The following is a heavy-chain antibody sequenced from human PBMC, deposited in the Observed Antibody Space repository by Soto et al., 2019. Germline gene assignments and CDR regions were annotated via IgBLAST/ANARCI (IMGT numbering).Heavy chain of an antibody. CDR1: GFTFSSYA. CDR3: ARDPDSSGLHY. CDR2: ISGSGGST. Sequence: PGGSLRLSCAASGFTFSSYAMSWVRQAPGKGLEWVSGISGSGGSTYYADSVKGRFTISRDNSKNPLYLQMNSLRAEDTAVYYCARDPDSSGLHYGGQGTLVTVS. J-gene: IGHJ4*02. D-gene: IGHD6-19*01. V-gene: IGHV3-23*01.